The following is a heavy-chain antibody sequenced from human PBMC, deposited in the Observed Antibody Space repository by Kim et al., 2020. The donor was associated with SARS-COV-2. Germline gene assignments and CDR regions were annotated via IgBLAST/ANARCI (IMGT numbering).Heavy chain of an antibody. V-gene: IGHV4-34*01. CDR1: GGSFSGNY. CDR3: ASDLYTGGYRGMDV. D-gene: IGHD1-1*01. Sequence: SETLSLTCAVYGGSFSGNYWNWIRQPPGKGLEWFGEISHSEYTNYNPSLKNRVTISVDPSKNQFSLKLSSVTAADTAVYYCASDLYTGGYRGMDVLGPGT. J-gene: IGHJ6*02. CDR2: ISHSEYT.